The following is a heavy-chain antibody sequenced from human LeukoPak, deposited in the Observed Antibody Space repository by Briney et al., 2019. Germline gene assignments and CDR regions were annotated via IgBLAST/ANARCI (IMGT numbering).Heavy chain of an antibody. CDR1: GYTFTSYY. Sequence: ASVKVSCKASGYTFTSYYMHWVRQAPGQGLEWMGWISAYNGNTNYAQKLQGRVTMTTDTSTSTAYMELRSLRSDDTAVYYCARGLGYCSGGSCSYYYYYYMDVWGKGTTVTVSS. CDR2: ISAYNGNT. V-gene: IGHV1-18*04. CDR3: ARGLGYCSGGSCSYYYYYYMDV. D-gene: IGHD2-15*01. J-gene: IGHJ6*03.